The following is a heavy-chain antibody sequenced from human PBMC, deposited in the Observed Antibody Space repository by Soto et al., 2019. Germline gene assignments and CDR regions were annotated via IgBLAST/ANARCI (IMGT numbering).Heavy chain of an antibody. CDR2: IGSRSTSI. D-gene: IGHD6-19*01. CDR3: ARESGAVAGEGFDY. CDR1: GFTFSPYS. V-gene: IGHV3-21*01. J-gene: IGHJ4*02. Sequence: GGSLRLSCAASGFTFSPYSMNWVRQAPGKGLEWVSSIGSRSTSIYYADSVKGRFTISRDNAKNSLYLQMNSLRVEDTAVYYCARESGAVAGEGFDYWGQGTLVTVSS.